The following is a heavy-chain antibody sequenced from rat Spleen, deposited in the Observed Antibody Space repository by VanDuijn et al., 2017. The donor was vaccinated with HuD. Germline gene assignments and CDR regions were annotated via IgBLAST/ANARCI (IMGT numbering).Heavy chain of an antibody. J-gene: IGHJ2*01. Sequence: QVQLKESGPGLVQPSQTLSLTCTVSGFSLTTYHVSWVRQPPGKSLVWMGRMWYDGDTAYNSALKSRLSISRDTSKNQVFLKMNSLQTDDTATYFCARADVAAISTDGIWGQGIMVTVSS. D-gene: IGHD1-2*01. CDR1: GFSLTTYH. V-gene: IGHV2-63*01. CDR3: ARADVAAISTDGI. CDR2: MWYDGDT.